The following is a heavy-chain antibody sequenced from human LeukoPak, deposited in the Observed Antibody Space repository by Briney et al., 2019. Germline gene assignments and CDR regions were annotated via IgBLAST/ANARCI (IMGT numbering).Heavy chain of an antibody. J-gene: IGHJ3*02. D-gene: IGHD1-1*01. CDR3: ARGGELDPYSAFDI. Sequence: PSQTLSLTCTVSGGSISSGDYYWGWIRQPPGKGLEWIGYIYYSGSTYYNPSLKSRVTISVDTSKNQFSLKLSSVTAADTAVYYCARGGELDPYSAFDIWGQGTMVTVSS. V-gene: IGHV4-30-4*08. CDR2: IYYSGST. CDR1: GGSISSGDYY.